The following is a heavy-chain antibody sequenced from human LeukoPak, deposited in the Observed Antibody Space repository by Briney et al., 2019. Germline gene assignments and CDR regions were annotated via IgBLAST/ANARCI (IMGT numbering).Heavy chain of an antibody. CDR3: AKDIGAEAFDI. D-gene: IGHD3-10*01. CDR2: ISYDGSNK. J-gene: IGHJ3*02. Sequence: GGSLRLSCAASGFTFSSYSMHWVRQALGKGLEWVAVISYDGSNKYYADSVKGRFTISRDNSKNTLYLQMNSLRAEDTAVYYCAKDIGAEAFDIWGQGTMVTVSS. CDR1: GFTFSSYS. V-gene: IGHV3-30*18.